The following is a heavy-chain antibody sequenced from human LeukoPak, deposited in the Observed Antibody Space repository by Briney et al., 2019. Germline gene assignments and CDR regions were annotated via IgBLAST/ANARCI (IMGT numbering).Heavy chain of an antibody. CDR3: ARGGTEQLVPAYYYYYYMDV. CDR2: TYYRSKWYN. D-gene: IGHD6-13*01. V-gene: IGHV6-1*01. J-gene: IGHJ6*03. CDR1: GDSVSSNSAA. Sequence: SQTLSLTCAISGDSVSSNSAAWNWIRQSPSRGLEWLGRTYYRSKWYNDYAVSAKSRITINPDTSKNRFSLQLNSVTPEDTAVYYCARGGTEQLVPAYYYYYYMDVWGKGTTVTVSS.